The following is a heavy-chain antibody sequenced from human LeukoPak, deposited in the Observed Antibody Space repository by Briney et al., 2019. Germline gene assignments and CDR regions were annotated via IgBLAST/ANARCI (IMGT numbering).Heavy chain of an antibody. Sequence: PSETLSLTCTVSGGSISSYYWSWIRQPPGKGLEWIGEINHSGSTNYNPSLKSRVTISVDTSKNQFSLKLSSVTAADTAVYYCARRYFYFDYWGQGALVTVSS. D-gene: IGHD3-9*01. CDR2: INHSGST. CDR1: GGSISSYY. CDR3: ARRYFYFDY. V-gene: IGHV4-34*01. J-gene: IGHJ4*02.